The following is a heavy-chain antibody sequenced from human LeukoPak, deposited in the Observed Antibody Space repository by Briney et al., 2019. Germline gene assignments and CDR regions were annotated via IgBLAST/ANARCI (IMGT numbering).Heavy chain of an antibody. CDR2: ISANNGNT. CDR3: ARAPRYCSGSGCYSVLQYYFDS. V-gene: IGHV1-18*04. J-gene: IGHJ4*02. D-gene: IGHD2-15*01. Sequence: ASVKVSCKASGYTFTGYYMHWVRQAPGQGLEWMGWISANNGNTNYAQRLQGRVTMTTDTSTSTAYMELRSLRSGDTAVYYCARAPRYCSGSGCYSVLQYYFDSWGQGTLLTVSS. CDR1: GYTFTGYY.